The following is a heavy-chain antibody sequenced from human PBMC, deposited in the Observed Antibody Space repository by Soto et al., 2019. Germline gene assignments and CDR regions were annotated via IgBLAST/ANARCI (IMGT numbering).Heavy chain of an antibody. CDR3: ARVLSGGALDY. Sequence: ASVKVSCKASGYTFTSYAMHWVRQAPGQGLEWMGWINAGNGNTKYSQKFQGRVTITRDTSASTAYMELSSLRSEDTAVYYCARVLSGGALDYWGQGTLVIVSS. V-gene: IGHV1-3*01. J-gene: IGHJ4*02. CDR1: GYTFTSYA. CDR2: INAGNGNT.